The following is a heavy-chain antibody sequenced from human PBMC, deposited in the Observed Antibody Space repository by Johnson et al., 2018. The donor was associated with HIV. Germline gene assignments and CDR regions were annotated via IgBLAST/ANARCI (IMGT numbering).Heavy chain of an antibody. CDR1: GFSFDDYA. V-gene: IGHV3-66*02. Sequence: VQLVESGGGLVQPGRSLRLYCAASGFSFDDYAMYWVRQAPGKGLEWVSVIYSGGSTYYADSVKGRFTISRDNSKNTLHLQMNSLRTEDTAVYYCVRGRISTVVVDLRGGGFDIWGQGTLVTVSS. CDR2: IYSGGST. CDR3: VRGRISTVVVDLRGGGFDI. D-gene: IGHD2-2*01. J-gene: IGHJ3*02.